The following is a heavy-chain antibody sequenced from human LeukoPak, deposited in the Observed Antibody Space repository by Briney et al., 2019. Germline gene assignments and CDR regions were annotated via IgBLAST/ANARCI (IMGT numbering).Heavy chain of an antibody. CDR2: ISYDGSNK. V-gene: IGHV3-30*18. CDR1: VFSFSSYG. CDR3: AKDRSTYYYDSSGYYPDAFDI. D-gene: IGHD3-22*01. Sequence: GRSLTLSRAASVFSFSSYGIHWVRPAPGKGLEWVAVISYDGSNKYYADSVKGRFTISRDNSKNTLYLQMNSLRAEDTAVYYCAKDRSTYYYDSSGYYPDAFDIWGQGTMVTVSS. J-gene: IGHJ3*02.